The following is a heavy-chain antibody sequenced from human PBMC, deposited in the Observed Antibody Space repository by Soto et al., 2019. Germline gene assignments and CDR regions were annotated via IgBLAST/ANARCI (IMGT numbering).Heavy chain of an antibody. CDR2: ISDHNGNT. J-gene: IGHJ4*02. CDR3: ARGRYGDY. D-gene: IGHD1-1*01. CDR1: GYGFTTYG. Sequence: QIHLVQSGAEVKKPGASVKVSCKGSGYGFTTYGITWVRQAPGQGLEWMAWISDHNGNTNYAQKLQGRVTVTRDTSTSTAYMELRSLRSDDTAVYYCARGRYGDYWGQGAVVTVSS. V-gene: IGHV1-18*01.